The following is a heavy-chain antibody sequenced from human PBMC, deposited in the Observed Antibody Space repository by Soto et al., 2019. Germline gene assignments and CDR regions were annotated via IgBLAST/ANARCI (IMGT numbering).Heavy chain of an antibody. Sequence: GASVKVSCTASGVTFSSYAISWLRQAPGQGLEWMGGIIPIFGTANYAQKFQGRVTITADESTSTAYMELSSLRSEDTAVYYCARDKSMTIFGVVPNWFDPWGQGTLVTVSS. D-gene: IGHD3-3*01. CDR1: GVTFSSYA. CDR2: IIPIFGTA. J-gene: IGHJ5*02. CDR3: ARDKSMTIFGVVPNWFDP. V-gene: IGHV1-69*13.